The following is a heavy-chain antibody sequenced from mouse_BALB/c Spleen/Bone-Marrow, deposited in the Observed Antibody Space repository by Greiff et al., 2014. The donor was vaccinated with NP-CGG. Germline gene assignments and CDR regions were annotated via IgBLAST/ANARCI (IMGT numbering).Heavy chain of an antibody. CDR2: INPESSTT. D-gene: IGHD2-3*01. Sequence: EVQLQQSGGGLVQPGGSLKLSCAASRFDFSRYWMTWVRQAPGKGLEWIGEINPESSTTNYTPSLEDKFIISRDNAKNTLYLQMSKVRSEDTALYYCAGNGYYGWIAYWGQGTLVTVSA. CDR1: RFDFSRYW. V-gene: IGHV4-1*02. CDR3: AGNGYYGWIAY. J-gene: IGHJ3*01.